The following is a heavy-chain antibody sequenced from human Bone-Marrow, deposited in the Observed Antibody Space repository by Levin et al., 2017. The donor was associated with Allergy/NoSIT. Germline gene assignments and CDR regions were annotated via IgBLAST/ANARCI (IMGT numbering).Heavy chain of an antibody. Sequence: GESLKISCAASGFSVSDYYMNWVRQPPGKGLQWVSITYNDGSTYFADSVKGRITISRDSSKNTVSLQMNSLTADDTAVYFCARDHPEYFFDPWGQGTLVIVSS. CDR2: TYNDGST. CDR3: ARDHPEYFFDP. D-gene: IGHD2/OR15-2a*01. V-gene: IGHV3-53*05. J-gene: IGHJ5*02. CDR1: GFSVSDYY.